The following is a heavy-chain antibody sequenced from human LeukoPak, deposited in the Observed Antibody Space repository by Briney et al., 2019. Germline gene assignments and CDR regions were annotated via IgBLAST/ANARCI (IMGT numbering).Heavy chain of an antibody. CDR2: IYHSGST. V-gene: IGHV4-39*07. CDR1: GGSIGSSSYY. CDR3: ASQAREDYDFWSGFMDY. D-gene: IGHD3-3*01. J-gene: IGHJ4*02. Sequence: SETLSLTCTVSGGSIGSSSYYWGWIRQPPGKGLEWIGSIYHSGSTYYNPSLKSRVTISVDTSKNQFSLKLSSVTAADTAVYYCASQAREDYDFWSGFMDYWGQGTLVTVSS.